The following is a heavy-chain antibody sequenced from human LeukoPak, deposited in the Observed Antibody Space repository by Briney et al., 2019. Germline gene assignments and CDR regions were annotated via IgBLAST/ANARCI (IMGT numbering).Heavy chain of an antibody. Sequence: GASVKVSCKASGYTFTSYDINWVRQATGQGLEWMGWMNPNSGNTGYAQKFQGRVTITRNTSISTAYMEPSSLRSEDTAVYYCARAMTTVTTADYWGQGTLVTVSS. CDR2: MNPNSGNT. J-gene: IGHJ4*02. CDR1: GYTFTSYD. D-gene: IGHD4-17*01. CDR3: ARAMTTVTTADY. V-gene: IGHV1-8*03.